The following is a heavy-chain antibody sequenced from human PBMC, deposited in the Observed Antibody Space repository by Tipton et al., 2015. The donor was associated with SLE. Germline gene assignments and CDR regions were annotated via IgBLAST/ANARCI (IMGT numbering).Heavy chain of an antibody. CDR3: AREVGAGNSPSRFDY. CDR2: TYYRSKWYN. V-gene: IGHV6-1*01. Sequence: PGLVKPSQTLSLTCAISGDSVSTNSAAWKWIRQSPSRGLEWLGRTYYRSKWYNDYAVSVKSRITINPATSKNHFSLQLNSVTPEDTAVYYCAREVGAGNSPSRFDYWGQGTLVAVSS. CDR1: GDSVSTNSAA. D-gene: IGHD3-16*01. J-gene: IGHJ4*02.